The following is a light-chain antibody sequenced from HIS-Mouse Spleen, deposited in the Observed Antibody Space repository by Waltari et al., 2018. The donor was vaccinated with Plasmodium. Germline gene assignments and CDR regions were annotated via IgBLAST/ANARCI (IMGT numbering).Light chain of an antibody. V-gene: IGKV3-15*01. CDR2: GAS. Sequence: ETVMTQSTATLSVSPGERATLSCRASQSVSSNLAWYQQKPGQAPRLLIYGASTRATGIPARFSGSGSGTEFTLTISSLQSEDFAVYYCQQYNNWSFTFGPGTKVDIK. CDR1: QSVSSN. J-gene: IGKJ3*01. CDR3: QQYNNWSFT.